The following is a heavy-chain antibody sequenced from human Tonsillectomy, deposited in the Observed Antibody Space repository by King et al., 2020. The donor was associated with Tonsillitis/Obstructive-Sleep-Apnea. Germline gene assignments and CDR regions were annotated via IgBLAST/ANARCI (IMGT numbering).Heavy chain of an antibody. CDR2: ISYDGNNK. D-gene: IGHD6-13*01. V-gene: IGHV3-30*18. CDR3: AKVPGGSGWYLRAFDF. J-gene: IGHJ3*01. Sequence: VQLVESGRGVVQPGRSLRLSCAASGFTFSSYAMHWVRQAPGKGPEWVALISYDGNNKYYADSVKDRFTISRDNSKKTLSLQMNSLRPEDTAVYYCAKVPGGSGWYLRAFDFWGQGTMVTVSS. CDR1: GFTFSSYA.